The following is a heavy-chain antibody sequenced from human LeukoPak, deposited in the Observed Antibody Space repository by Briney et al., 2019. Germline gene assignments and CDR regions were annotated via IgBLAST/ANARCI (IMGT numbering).Heavy chain of an antibody. D-gene: IGHD3-22*01. CDR2: INHSGST. Sequence: SETLSLTCAVYGGSFSGCYWSWIRQPPGKGLEWLGEINHSGSTNYNPSLKSRVTISVDTSKNQFSLKLSSVTAADTAVYYCARGRTRYYESSGYYGYWGQGTLVTVSS. CDR1: GGSFSGCY. V-gene: IGHV4-34*01. J-gene: IGHJ4*02. CDR3: ARGRTRYYESSGYYGY.